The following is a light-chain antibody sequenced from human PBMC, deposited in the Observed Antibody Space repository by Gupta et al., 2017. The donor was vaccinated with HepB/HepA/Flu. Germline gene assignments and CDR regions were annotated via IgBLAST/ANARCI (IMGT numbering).Light chain of an antibody. V-gene: IGKV3-20*01. J-gene: IGKJ4*01. CDR2: AAS. CDR3: QQYDRSPPT. CDR1: QIVSNNQ. Sequence: IVLAQSPGTLSLSPGERAALSCKASQIVSNNQLAWYQQKPGQAPRLLIYAASTRATGIPDRFSGSGSGTDFSLTISRLEPEDFAVYYCQQYDRSPPTFGGGTKVEIK.